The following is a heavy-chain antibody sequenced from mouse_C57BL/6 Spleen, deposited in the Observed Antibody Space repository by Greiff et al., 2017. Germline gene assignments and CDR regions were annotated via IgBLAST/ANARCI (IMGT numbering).Heavy chain of an antibody. CDR2: ISIGSGTI. Sequence: EVKLVESGGGLVKPGASLKLSCAASGFTFSDYGMHWVRQAPEKGLEWVAYISIGSGTIDYADTVKGRFTISRDNANNTRFLQMTSLRSEDTAMYYCASTFSYTGRGYSSWFADWGKGPMVTVAA. D-gene: IGHD3-2*02. CDR1: GFTFSDYG. V-gene: IGHV5-17*01. CDR3: ASTFSYTGRGYSSWFAD. J-gene: IGHJ3*01.